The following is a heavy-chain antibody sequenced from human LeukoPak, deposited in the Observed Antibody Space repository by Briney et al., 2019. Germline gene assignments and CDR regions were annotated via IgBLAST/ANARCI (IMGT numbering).Heavy chain of an antibody. V-gene: IGHV4-38-2*02. CDR1: GYSISSGYY. CDR2: IYYSGST. D-gene: IGHD2-8*01. Sequence: SETLSLTCTVSGYSISSGYYWGWIRQPPGKGLEWIGSIYYSGSTYYNPSLKSRVTISVDTSKNQFSLKLSSVTAADTAVYYCARDVLPGAFDYWGQGTLVTVSS. J-gene: IGHJ4*02. CDR3: ARDVLPGAFDY.